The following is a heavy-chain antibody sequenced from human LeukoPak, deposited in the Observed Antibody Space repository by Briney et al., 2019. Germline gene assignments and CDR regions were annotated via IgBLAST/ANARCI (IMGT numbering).Heavy chain of an antibody. CDR3: AKDRNDDILTGYNWLDP. Sequence: ASVEVSCKVSGYTLTELSMHWVRQAPGKGLEWMGGFDPEDGETIYAQKFQGRVTMTEDTSTDTAYMELSSLRAEDTAVYYCAKDRNDDILTGYNWLDPWGQGTLVTVSS. V-gene: IGHV1-24*01. CDR1: GYTLTELS. CDR2: FDPEDGET. D-gene: IGHD3-9*01. J-gene: IGHJ5*02.